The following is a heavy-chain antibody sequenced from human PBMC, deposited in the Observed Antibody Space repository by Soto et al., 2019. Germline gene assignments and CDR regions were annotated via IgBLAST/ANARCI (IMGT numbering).Heavy chain of an antibody. Sequence: QVQLVQSGAEVKKPGASVKVSCKASGYTFTSYGISWVRQAPGQGLEWMGWISAYNGNTNYAQKLQGRVTMTTDTSTRTAYMELSSLRSDDTAVYYCARNRGNLAYCGGDCYLFDYWGQGTLVTVSS. CDR2: ISAYNGNT. J-gene: IGHJ4*02. V-gene: IGHV1-18*01. CDR1: GYTFTSYG. CDR3: ARNRGNLAYCGGDCYLFDY. D-gene: IGHD2-21*02.